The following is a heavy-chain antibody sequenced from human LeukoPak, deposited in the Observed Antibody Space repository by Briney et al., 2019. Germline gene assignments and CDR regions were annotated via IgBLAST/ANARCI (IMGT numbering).Heavy chain of an antibody. Sequence: PGGSLRLSCAASGFTFTTYWMSWVRQAPGKGLEWVSFISSSSSTIYYADSVKGRFTISRDNAKNSLYLQMNSLRAEDTAVYYCTRVHGGYPFDSWGQGTLVTVSS. J-gene: IGHJ4*02. CDR2: ISSSSSTI. CDR3: TRVHGGYPFDS. CDR1: GFTFTTYW. D-gene: IGHD2-15*01. V-gene: IGHV3-48*01.